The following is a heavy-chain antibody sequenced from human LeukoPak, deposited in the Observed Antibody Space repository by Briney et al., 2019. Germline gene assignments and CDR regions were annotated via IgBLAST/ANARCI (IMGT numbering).Heavy chain of an antibody. CDR1: GFTFSSYG. J-gene: IGHJ4*02. V-gene: IGHV3-23*01. Sequence: AGGSLRLSCAASGFTFSSYGMSWVRQAPGKGLEWVSAISGSGGSTYYADSVKGRFTISRDNSKNTLYLQMNSLRAEDTAVYYCARARWLLPRGYFDYWGQGTLVTVSS. CDR2: ISGSGGST. D-gene: IGHD5-24*01. CDR3: ARARWLLPRGYFDY.